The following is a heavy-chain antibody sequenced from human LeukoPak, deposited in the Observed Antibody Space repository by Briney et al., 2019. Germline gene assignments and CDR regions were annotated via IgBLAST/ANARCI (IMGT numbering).Heavy chain of an antibody. CDR1: GFTFSSYA. CDR2: ISYDGSNK. J-gene: IGHJ4*02. CDR3: ARDRGFEWELPCH. Sequence: PGGSLRLSCAASGFTFSSYAMSWVRQAPGKGLEWVAVISYDGSNKYYADSVKGRFTISRDNSKNTLYLQMNSLRAEDTAVYYCARDRGFEWELPCHWGQGTLVTVSS. V-gene: IGHV3-30-3*01. D-gene: IGHD1-26*01.